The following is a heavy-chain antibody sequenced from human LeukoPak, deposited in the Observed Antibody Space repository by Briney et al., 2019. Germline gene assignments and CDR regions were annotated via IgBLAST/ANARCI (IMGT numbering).Heavy chain of an antibody. CDR1: GFTFSSYA. Sequence: GGSLRLSCAASGFTFSSYAMSWVRQAPGKGLEWVSAISGSGGSTYYADSVKGRFTISRDNSKNTLYLQMSSLRAEDTAVYYCAKDRSYYDYVWGSYRYTGLFDHWGQGTLVTVSS. CDR3: AKDRSYYDYVWGSYRYTGLFDH. V-gene: IGHV3-23*01. D-gene: IGHD3-16*02. CDR2: ISGSGGST. J-gene: IGHJ4*02.